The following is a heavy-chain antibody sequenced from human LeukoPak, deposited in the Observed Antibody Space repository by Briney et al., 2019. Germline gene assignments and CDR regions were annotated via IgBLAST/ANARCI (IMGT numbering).Heavy chain of an antibody. D-gene: IGHD6-13*01. CDR2: INHSGRT. V-gene: IGHV4-38-2*01. CDR1: GYSISSGYY. Sequence: PSETLSLTCAVSGYSISSGYYWGWIRRPPGKGLEWIGSINHSGRTYYNPSLKSRVTISVDTSKNQFSLMLGSVTAADTAVYYCARNLGYSSLDYWGQGTLLTVSS. CDR3: ARNLGYSSLDY. J-gene: IGHJ4*02.